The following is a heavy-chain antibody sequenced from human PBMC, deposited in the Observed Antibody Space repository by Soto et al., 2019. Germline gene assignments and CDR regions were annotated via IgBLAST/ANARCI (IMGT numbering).Heavy chain of an antibody. Sequence: GGSLRLSCAASGFTFSSYAMHWVRQAPGKGLEWVAVISYDGSNKYYADSVNGRFTISRDNSKNTLYLQMNSLRAEDTAVYYCARDHTLLLWFGELVEAPYYFDYWGQGTLVTVSS. J-gene: IGHJ4*02. CDR1: GFTFSSYA. V-gene: IGHV3-30-3*01. D-gene: IGHD3-10*01. CDR3: ARDHTLLLWFGELVEAPYYFDY. CDR2: ISYDGSNK.